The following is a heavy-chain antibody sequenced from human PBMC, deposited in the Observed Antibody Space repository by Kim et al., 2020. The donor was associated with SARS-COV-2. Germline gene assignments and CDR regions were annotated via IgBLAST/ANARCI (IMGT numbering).Heavy chain of an antibody. V-gene: IGHV1-3*01. Sequence: QKYQRRLTIPRDTSASTAYMELSSLRSGDTAVYYCARPRLLWFGELDFDYWGQGTLVTVSS. CDR3: ARPRLLWFGELDFDY. J-gene: IGHJ4*02. D-gene: IGHD3-10*01.